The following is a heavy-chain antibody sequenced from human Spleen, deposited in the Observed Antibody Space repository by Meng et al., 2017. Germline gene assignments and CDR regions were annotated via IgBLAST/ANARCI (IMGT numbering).Heavy chain of an antibody. CDR3: ARLRYFDLYYFNY. J-gene: IGHJ4*02. CDR1: GFTFSDYY. CDR2: ISSSGSTI. V-gene: IGHV3-11*04. Sequence: GESLKISCAASGFTFSDYYMSWVRQAPGKGLEWLSYISSSGSTIYYADSVKGRFTISRDNAKNSLYLEMNSLRAEDTAVYYCARLRYFDLYYFNYWGQGTLVTVSS. D-gene: IGHD3-9*01.